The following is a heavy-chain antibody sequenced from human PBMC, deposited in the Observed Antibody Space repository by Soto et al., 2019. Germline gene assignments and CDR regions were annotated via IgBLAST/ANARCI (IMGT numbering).Heavy chain of an antibody. CDR1: GGAITNSPW. J-gene: IGHJ4*02. V-gene: IGHV4-30-4*01. CDR3: ARDNRRYDILTGYPIVDY. CDR2: IYYSGST. D-gene: IGHD3-9*01. Sequence: PSETLSLTCAVSGGAITNSPWWSWIRRPPGKGLEWIGYIYYSGSTYYNPSLKSRVTISVDTSKNQFSLKLSSVTAADTAVYYCARDNRRYDILTGYPIVDYWGQGTLVTVSS.